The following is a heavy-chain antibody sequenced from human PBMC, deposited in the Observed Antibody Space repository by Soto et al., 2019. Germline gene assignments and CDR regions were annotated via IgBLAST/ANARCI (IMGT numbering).Heavy chain of an antibody. CDR1: GGTFSSYA. CDR3: AREGYSSSWYIWFDP. D-gene: IGHD6-13*01. Sequence: SVKVSCKASGGTFSSYAISWVRQAPGQGLEWMGGIIPIFGTANYAQKFQGRVTITADKSTSTAYMELSSLRSEDTAVYYCAREGYSSSWYIWFDPWGQGTLVTVSS. V-gene: IGHV1-69*06. J-gene: IGHJ5*02. CDR2: IIPIFGTA.